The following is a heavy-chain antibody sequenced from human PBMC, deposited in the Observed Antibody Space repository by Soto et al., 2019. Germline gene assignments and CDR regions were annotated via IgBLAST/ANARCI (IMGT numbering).Heavy chain of an antibody. CDR1: GGSISSGGYY. Sequence: PSETVSLTCTVSGGSISSGGYYWSWIRQHPGKGLEWIGYIYYSGSTYYNPSLKSRVTISVDTSKNQFSLKLSSVTAADTAVYYCARDGGAAAGTGYWGQGTLVTVSS. CDR3: ARDGGAAAGTGY. CDR2: IYYSGST. J-gene: IGHJ4*02. V-gene: IGHV4-31*03. D-gene: IGHD6-13*01.